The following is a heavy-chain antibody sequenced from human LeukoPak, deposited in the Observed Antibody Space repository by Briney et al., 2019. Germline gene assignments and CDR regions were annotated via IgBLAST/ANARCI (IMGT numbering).Heavy chain of an antibody. V-gene: IGHV3-30-3*01. CDR1: GFTFSDYA. CDR3: ARDPSGDYDSDGPVFYLTS. J-gene: IGHJ5*02. D-gene: IGHD3-22*01. Sequence: PGGSLRLSCTVSGFTFSDYAMHWLRQAPGKGLEWVAMISYNGVRKDYADSMEGRFTISRDNSKNTLYLQITTLRTEDTAVCYCARDPSGDYDSDGPVFYLTSWGQGTLVTVSS. CDR2: ISYNGVRK.